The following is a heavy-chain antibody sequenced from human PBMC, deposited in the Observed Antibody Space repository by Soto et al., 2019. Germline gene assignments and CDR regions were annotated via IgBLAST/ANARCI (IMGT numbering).Heavy chain of an antibody. CDR2: IYYSGST. Sequence: SETLSLTCTVSGGSISSSSYYWSWIRQPPGKGLEWIGYIYYSGSTNYNPSLKSRVTISVDTSKNQFSLKLSSVTAADTAVYYCARVIGYCSGGSCYPDYYYYGMDVWGQGTTVTVSS. J-gene: IGHJ6*02. V-gene: IGHV4-61*01. CDR3: ARVIGYCSGGSCYPDYYYYGMDV. D-gene: IGHD2-15*01. CDR1: GGSISSSSYY.